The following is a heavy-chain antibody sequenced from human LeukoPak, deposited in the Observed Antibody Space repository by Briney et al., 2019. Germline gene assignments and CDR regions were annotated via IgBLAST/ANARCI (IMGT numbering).Heavy chain of an antibody. CDR2: INPNSGDT. D-gene: IGHD6-6*01. CDR1: GYTFTGYY. J-gene: IGHJ4*02. CDR3: ARTSIAARRADFDY. V-gene: IGHV1-2*02. Sequence: ASVKVSCKASGYTFTGYYIHWVRQAPGQGLEWMGWINPNSGDTDYAQKFQGRVTLTRDTPARTVFMELNRLTSDDTAVYYCARTSIAARRADFDYWGQGTVVTVSS.